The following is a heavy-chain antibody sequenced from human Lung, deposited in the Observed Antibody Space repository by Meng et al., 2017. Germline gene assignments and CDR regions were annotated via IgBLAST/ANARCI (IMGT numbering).Heavy chain of an antibody. CDR3: ARGPTTMAHDFDY. D-gene: IGHD4-11*01. Sequence: GQRKQWGSGLLKPSETLSLPCVVSGGSFSDYYWSWIRQPPGKGLEWIGEINHSGSTNYNPSLESRATISVDTSQNNLSLKLSSVTAADSAVYYCARGPTTMAHDFDYWGQGTLVTVSS. J-gene: IGHJ4*02. CDR1: GGSFSDYY. V-gene: IGHV4-34*01. CDR2: INHSGST.